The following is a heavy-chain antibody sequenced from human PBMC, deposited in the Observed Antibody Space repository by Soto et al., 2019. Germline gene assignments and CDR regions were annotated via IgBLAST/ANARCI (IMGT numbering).Heavy chain of an antibody. Sequence: QVQLQESGPGLVKPSGTLSLTCAVSSGSLSSSNGWGWVRQPPGKGLEWIGEIYLSGSTNYNPSLNSRVTISVDKSKNQFSLKLSSVTAADTAVYYCAGVAGVVTAGGYFDYWGQGTLVTVSS. CDR1: SGSLSSSNG. J-gene: IGHJ4*02. D-gene: IGHD6-13*01. CDR3: AGVAGVVTAGGYFDY. V-gene: IGHV4-4*02. CDR2: IYLSGST.